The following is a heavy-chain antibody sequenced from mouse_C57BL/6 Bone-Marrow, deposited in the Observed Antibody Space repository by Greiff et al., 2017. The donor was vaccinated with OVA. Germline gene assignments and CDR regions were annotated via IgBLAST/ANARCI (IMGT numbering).Heavy chain of an antibody. J-gene: IGHJ3*01. V-gene: IGHV5-6*02. CDR2: ISSGGSYT. D-gene: IGHD2-3*01. CDR3: ARRGWLLAAWFAC. Sequence: EVMLVESGGDLVKPGGSLKLSCAASGFTFSSYGMSWVRQTPDKRLEWVATISSGGSYTYYPDSVNGRFTISRDHAKNTLYLQMSSLKSEDTAMYYCARRGWLLAAWFACWGQGTLVTVSA. CDR1: GFTFSSYG.